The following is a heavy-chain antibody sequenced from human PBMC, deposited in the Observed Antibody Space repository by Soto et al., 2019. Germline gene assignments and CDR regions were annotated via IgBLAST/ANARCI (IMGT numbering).Heavy chain of an antibody. D-gene: IGHD5-18*01. J-gene: IGHJ4*02. V-gene: IGHV1-46*01. CDR2: INPSGGST. CDR3: LLWLSTGSDY. CDR1: GYTFTSYY. Sequence: GASVKVSCKASGYTFTSYYMHWLRQASGQGLEWMGIINPSGGSTSYAQRFHSRVTMTRDTPMSTVYMELSSVRSEDSAVYYCLLWLSTGSDYWGQGTLVTVSS.